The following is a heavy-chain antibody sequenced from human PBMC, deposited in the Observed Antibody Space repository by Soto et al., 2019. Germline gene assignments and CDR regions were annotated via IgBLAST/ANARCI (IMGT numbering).Heavy chain of an antibody. CDR2: VKTDGSII. Sequence: EVQLVESGGALVQPGGSLRLSCVASGFSFSDYWMHWVSQAPGKGLEWVSRVKTDGSIITYADSVKGRFTISRDNAKNTRYLHMNTLRADDAAVYCCARVRQAAWYVDLWGRGTVVTVSS. CDR3: ARVRQAAWYVDL. D-gene: IGHD6-25*01. J-gene: IGHJ2*01. V-gene: IGHV3-74*01. CDR1: GFSFSDYW.